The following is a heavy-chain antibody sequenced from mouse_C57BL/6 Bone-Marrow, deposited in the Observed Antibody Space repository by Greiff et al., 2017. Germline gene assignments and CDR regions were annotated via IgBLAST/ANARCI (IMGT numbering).Heavy chain of an antibody. D-gene: IGHD1-1*01. Sequence: QVQLQQPGAELVKPGASVKLSCKASGYTFTSYWMHWVKQRPGQGLEWIGMIHPNSGSTNYNEKFKSKATLTVDKSSSTAYMQLSGLTSEDSAVYYCARAYGSSYRFDYWGQGTTLTVSS. J-gene: IGHJ2*01. V-gene: IGHV1-64*01. CDR2: IHPNSGST. CDR3: ARAYGSSYRFDY. CDR1: GYTFTSYW.